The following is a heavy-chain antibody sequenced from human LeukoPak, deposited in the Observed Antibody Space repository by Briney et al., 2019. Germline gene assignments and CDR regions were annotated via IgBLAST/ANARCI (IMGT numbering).Heavy chain of an antibody. CDR1: GYTFTNYG. D-gene: IGHD1-26*01. Sequence: ASVKVSCKASGYTFTNYGINWVRQAPGQGLEWMGWINTYNGNTDYVQKLQGRLTMTTNTSTSTAYMELRSLRSDDTAVYYCARDKAGPTTPFNYWGQGTLVTVSS. CDR3: ARDKAGPTTPFNY. J-gene: IGHJ4*02. V-gene: IGHV1-18*01. CDR2: INTYNGNT.